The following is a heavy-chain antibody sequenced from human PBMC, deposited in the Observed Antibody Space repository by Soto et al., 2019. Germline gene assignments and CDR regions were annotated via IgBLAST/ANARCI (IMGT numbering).Heavy chain of an antibody. CDR3: ALHYGSGSNSYDYGMDV. V-gene: IGHV1-69*12. CDR1: GGTFSSYA. D-gene: IGHD3-10*01. CDR2: IIPIFGTA. J-gene: IGHJ6*02. Sequence: QVQLVQSGAEVKKPGSSVKVSCKASGGTFSSYAISWVRQAPGQGLEWMGGIIPIFGTADYAQKFQGRVTITAEESTSTAEMELSSLRSEDTAVYYCALHYGSGSNSYDYGMDVWGQGTTVTVSS.